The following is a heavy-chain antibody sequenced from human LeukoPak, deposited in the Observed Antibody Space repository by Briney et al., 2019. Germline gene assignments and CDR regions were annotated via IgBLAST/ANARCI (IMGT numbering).Heavy chain of an antibody. D-gene: IGHD5-24*01. J-gene: IGHJ6*02. CDR1: GYTFTSYG. CDR3: AREREDYYYGMDV. V-gene: IGHV1-18*01. Sequence: ASVKVSCKASGYTFTSYGISWVRQAPGQGLEWMGWISAYNGNTNYAQKLQGRVTMTTDTSTSTAYMELSSLRSEDTAVYYCAREREDYYYGMDVWGQGTTVTVSS. CDR2: ISAYNGNT.